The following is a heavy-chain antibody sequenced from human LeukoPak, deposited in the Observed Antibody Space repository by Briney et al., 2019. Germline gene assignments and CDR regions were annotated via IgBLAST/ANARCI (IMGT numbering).Heavy chain of an antibody. CDR2: INDSGRS. D-gene: IGHD6-19*01. V-gene: IGHV4-34*01. CDR1: GGPFSNYY. Sequence: PSETLSLTCAVYGGPFSNYYWSWARQPPGKGLEWIGEINDSGRSNNNPSLKSRVTILVETSKNQFSLKLSSVTAADTAVYYCARRLWDTSDWYFDSWGQGRLVTVSS. J-gene: IGHJ4*02. CDR3: ARRLWDTSDWYFDS.